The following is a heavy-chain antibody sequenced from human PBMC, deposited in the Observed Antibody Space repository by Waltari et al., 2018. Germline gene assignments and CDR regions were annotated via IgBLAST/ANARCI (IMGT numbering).Heavy chain of an antibody. V-gene: IGHV4-59*11. J-gene: IGHJ3*02. D-gene: IGHD3-22*01. CDR2: IYYSGST. CDR3: ARTAGYYGSFDI. CDR1: GCSISSHY. Sequence: QVQLQESGPGLVKPSETLSLTCTVSGCSISSHYWSWIRQPPGKGLEWIGYIYYSGSTNYNPSLKSRVTISVDTSKNQFSLKLSSVTAADAAVYYCARTAGYYGSFDIWGQGTMVTVSS.